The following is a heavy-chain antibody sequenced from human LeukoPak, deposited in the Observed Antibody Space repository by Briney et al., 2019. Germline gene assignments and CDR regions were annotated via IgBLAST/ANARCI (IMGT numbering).Heavy chain of an antibody. Sequence: GGSLRLSCAASGFTFSSYAMSWVRQAPGKGLEWVSAISGSGGSTYYADSVKGRFTISRDNSKNTLYRQMNSLRAADTPVSYCAEGCLGYCSGGRNHWGQGTLVTVSS. CDR1: GFTFSSYA. CDR3: AEGCLGYCSGGRNH. CDR2: ISGSGGST. V-gene: IGHV3-23*01. D-gene: IGHD2-15*01. J-gene: IGHJ5*02.